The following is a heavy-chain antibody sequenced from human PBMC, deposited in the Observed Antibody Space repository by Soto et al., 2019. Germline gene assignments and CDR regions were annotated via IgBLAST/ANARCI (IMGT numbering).Heavy chain of an antibody. V-gene: IGHV1-3*01. J-gene: IGHJ6*02. D-gene: IGHD2-2*01. CDR2: INAGNSNT. CDR1: GYTFTSYA. Sequence: GASVKVSCKASGYTFTSYAMHWVRQAPGQRLEWMGWINAGNSNTKYSQKFQGRVTITRDTSASTAYMELSSLRSEDTAVYYCARGRAYCSSTSCLIGYYYYYGMDVWGQGTTVTVSS. CDR3: ARGRAYCSSTSCLIGYYYYYGMDV.